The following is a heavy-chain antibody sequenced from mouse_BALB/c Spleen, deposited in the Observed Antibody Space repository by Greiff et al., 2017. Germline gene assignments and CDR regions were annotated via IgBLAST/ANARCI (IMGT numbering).Heavy chain of an antibody. J-gene: IGHJ4*01. CDR2: IDPANGNT. CDR3: ASLLRLRSLMDY. V-gene: IGHV14-3*02. Sequence: VQLQQSGAELVKPGASVKLSCTASGFNIKDTYMHWVKQRPEQGLEWIGRIDPANGNTKYDPKFQGKATITADTSSNTAYLQLSSLTSEDTAVYYCASLLRLRSLMDYWGQGTSVTVS. CDR1: GFNIKDTY. D-gene: IGHD1-2*01.